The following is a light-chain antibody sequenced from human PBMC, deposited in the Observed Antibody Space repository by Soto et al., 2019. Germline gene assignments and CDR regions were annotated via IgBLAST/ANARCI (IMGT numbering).Light chain of an antibody. CDR2: GAS. CDR3: QQYDSSPLT. V-gene: IGKV3-20*01. J-gene: IGKJ1*01. CDR1: QSGSSSY. Sequence: EIVLTQSPGTLSLSPGERATLSCRASQSGSSSYLAWYQQKPGQAPRLLIYGASSRATGIPDRFSGSGSGTDFTLTISRLEPEDFAVYYCQQYDSSPLTFGQGTKVETK.